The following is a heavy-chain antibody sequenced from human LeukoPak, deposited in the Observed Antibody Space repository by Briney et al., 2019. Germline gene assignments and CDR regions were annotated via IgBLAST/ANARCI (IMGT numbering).Heavy chain of an antibody. V-gene: IGHV4-39*01. D-gene: IGHD3-10*01. CDR3: ARHLASLWFGELKD. CDR1: GGSISSSSYY. Sequence: SETLSLTCTVSGGSISSSSYYWGWIRQPPEKGVKWIGSIYYSGSTYYNPSLKSRVTISVDTSKNQFSLKLSSVTAADTAVYYCARHLASLWFGELKDWGQGTLVTVSS. CDR2: IYYSGST. J-gene: IGHJ4*02.